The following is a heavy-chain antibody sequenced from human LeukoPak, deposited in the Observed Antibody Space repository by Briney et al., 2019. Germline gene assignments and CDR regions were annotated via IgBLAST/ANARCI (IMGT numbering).Heavy chain of an antibody. V-gene: IGHV4-59*01. D-gene: IGHD4-17*01. Sequence: SETLSLTCTVSGGSISSYYWSWIRQPPGKGLEWIGYIYYSGSTNYNPSLKSRVTISVDTSKNQFSLKLSSVTAADTAVYYCARDPYGDYGYFDYWGQGTLVTVSS. CDR2: IYYSGST. CDR1: GGSISSYY. CDR3: ARDPYGDYGYFDY. J-gene: IGHJ4*02.